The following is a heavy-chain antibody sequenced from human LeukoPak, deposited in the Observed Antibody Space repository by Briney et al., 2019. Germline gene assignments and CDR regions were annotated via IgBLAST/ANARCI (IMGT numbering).Heavy chain of an antibody. J-gene: IGHJ4*02. CDR2: ISSSGSTT. D-gene: IGHD3-22*01. CDR1: GFTFSSYS. Sequence: GGSLRLSCAAAGFTFSSYSMNWVRQAPGKGLEWVSYISSSGSTTHYADSVKGRFTISRDNAKKSLYLQMNSLRAEDTAVYYCVRDNYDSSGYYFDWGQGTLVTVSS. V-gene: IGHV3-48*04. CDR3: VRDNYDSSGYYFD.